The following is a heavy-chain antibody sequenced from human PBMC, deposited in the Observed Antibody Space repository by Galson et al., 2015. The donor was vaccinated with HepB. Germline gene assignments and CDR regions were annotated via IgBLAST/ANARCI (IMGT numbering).Heavy chain of an antibody. Sequence: SETLSLTCAVYGGSFSGYYWSWIRQPPGKGLEWIGEINHSGSTNYNPSLKSRVTISVDTSKNQFSLKLSSVTAADTAVYYCARDTLAAAHFDYWGQGTLVTVSS. CDR3: ARDTLAAAHFDY. D-gene: IGHD6-13*01. CDR2: INHSGST. CDR1: GGSFSGYY. J-gene: IGHJ4*02. V-gene: IGHV4-34*01.